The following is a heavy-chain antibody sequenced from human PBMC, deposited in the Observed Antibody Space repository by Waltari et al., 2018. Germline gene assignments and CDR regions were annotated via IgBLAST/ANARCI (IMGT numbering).Heavy chain of an antibody. CDR3: SRAVFSSGYYFLDH. V-gene: IGHV3-72*01. CDR2: SRYRAQGYST. J-gene: IGHJ4*02. Sequence: VRLVESGGTVVQPGGPLRLSCTASGFSISDYSMVWLRQAPGKGLEWVGRSRYRAQGYSTDYGASVEGRFTILRDEAKNSLYLQMDRLRPEDTAVYFCSRAVFSSGYYFLDHWGQGTPVMVSS. D-gene: IGHD3-22*01. CDR1: GFSISDYS.